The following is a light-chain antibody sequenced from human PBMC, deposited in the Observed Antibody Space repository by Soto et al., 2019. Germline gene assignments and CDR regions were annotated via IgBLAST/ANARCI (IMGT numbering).Light chain of an antibody. CDR2: AAS. J-gene: IGKJ2*01. CDR3: QQYYPFPYT. CDR1: QAIKNY. Sequence: DIQMTQSPSSLSAPVGDRVTITCRASQAIKNYLAWFQQKRGKAPKTLISAASRLQTGVPPKFRGSGSGPEFTLTISSLQPEDSATYYCQQYYPFPYTFGQGTKLEIK. V-gene: IGKV1-16*02.